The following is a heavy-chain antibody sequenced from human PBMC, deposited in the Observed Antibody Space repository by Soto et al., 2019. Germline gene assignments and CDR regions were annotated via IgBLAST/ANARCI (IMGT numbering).Heavy chain of an antibody. D-gene: IGHD4-17*01. Sequence: GGSLRLSCAASGFTFNIYALHWVRQAPGKGLEWVAVISFDGTKKYYSDSVKGRFTISRDNLKNTLYLQMNNLRVEDAALYFCAREDDYGYRYINYGLDVWRQGTTVTVSS. V-gene: IGHV3-30-3*01. CDR2: ISFDGTKK. J-gene: IGHJ6*02. CDR3: AREDDYGYRYINYGLDV. CDR1: GFTFNIYA.